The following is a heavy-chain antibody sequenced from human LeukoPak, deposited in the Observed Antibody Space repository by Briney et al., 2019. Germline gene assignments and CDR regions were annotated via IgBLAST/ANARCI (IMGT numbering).Heavy chain of an antibody. CDR1: GGSISSSSYY. CDR3: ARAEVAATDWFDP. CDR2: IYYSGST. V-gene: IGHV4-39*07. J-gene: IGHJ5*02. D-gene: IGHD2-15*01. Sequence: SETLSLTCTVSGGSISSSSYYWGWIRQPPGKGLEWIGSIYYSGSTYYNPSLKSRVTISVDTSKNQFSLKLSSVTAADTGVYYCARAEVAATDWFDPWGQGTLVTVSS.